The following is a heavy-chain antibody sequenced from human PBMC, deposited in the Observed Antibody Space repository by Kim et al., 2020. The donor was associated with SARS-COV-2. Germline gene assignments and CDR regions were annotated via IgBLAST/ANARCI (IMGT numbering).Heavy chain of an antibody. V-gene: IGHV3-20*01. D-gene: IGHD3-9*01. CDR3: ARAQLRYVDWLSDAFDI. J-gene: IGHJ3*02. Sequence: VKGRFTISRDNAKNSLYLQMNSLRAEDTALYHCARAQLRYVDWLSDAFDIWGQGTMVTGSS.